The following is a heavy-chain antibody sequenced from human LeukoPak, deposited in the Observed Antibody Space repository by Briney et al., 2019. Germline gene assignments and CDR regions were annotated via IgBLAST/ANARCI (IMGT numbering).Heavy chain of an antibody. CDR3: AKEGYYGSGRISFDN. J-gene: IGHJ3*02. D-gene: IGHD3-10*01. CDR2: ISYDGSNK. CDR1: GFTFSSYG. V-gene: IGHV3-30*18. Sequence: GGSLRLSCAASGFTFSSYGMHWVRQAPGKGLEWVAVISYDGSNKYYADSVKGRFTISRDNSKNTLYLQMNSLRAEDTAVYYCAKEGYYGSGRISFDNWGQGTMVTVSS.